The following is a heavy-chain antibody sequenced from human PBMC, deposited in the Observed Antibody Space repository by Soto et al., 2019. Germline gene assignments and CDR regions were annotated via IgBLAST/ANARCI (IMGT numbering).Heavy chain of an antibody. D-gene: IGHD6-13*01. CDR2: IYYSGST. CDR1: GGSISSSSYY. CDR3: ARHGYSSSWYGWRWFDP. V-gene: IGHV4-39*01. J-gene: IGHJ5*02. Sequence: QLQLQESGPGLVKPSETLSLTCTVSGGSISSSSYYWGWIRQLPGKGLEWIGSIYYSGSTYYNPSLKSRVTISVDTSKNQFSLKLSSVTAADTAVYYCARHGYSSSWYGWRWFDPWGQGTLVTVSS.